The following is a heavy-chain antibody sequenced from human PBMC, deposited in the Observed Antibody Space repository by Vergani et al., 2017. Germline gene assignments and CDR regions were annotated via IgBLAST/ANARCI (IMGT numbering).Heavy chain of an antibody. Sequence: EVQLLESGGGLVQPGGSLRLSCAASGFTFSSYAMSWVRQAPGKGLEWVSAISGSDGSTYNADSVKGRFTISRDNSKNTLYLQMNSLRAEDTAVYYCAKDKPKYSYGNGFDYWGQGTLVTVSS. D-gene: IGHD5-18*01. CDR1: GFTFSSYA. CDR2: ISGSDGST. V-gene: IGHV3-23*01. J-gene: IGHJ4*02. CDR3: AKDKPKYSYGNGFDY.